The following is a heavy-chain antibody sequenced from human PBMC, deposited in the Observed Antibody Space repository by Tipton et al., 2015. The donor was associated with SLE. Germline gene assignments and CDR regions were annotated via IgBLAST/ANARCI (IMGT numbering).Heavy chain of an antibody. CDR1: GGSFTMYY. V-gene: IGHV4-34*01. CDR2: INHSGST. J-gene: IGHJ6*03. CDR3: ARVGYLGSGKTWDMDV. D-gene: IGHD3-10*01. Sequence: AVSGGSFTMYYWSWLRQSPGKGLEWIGEINHSGSTNYNPSLKARVTLSADTSKNQVSLRLTSVTAADTAIYYCARVGYLGSGKTWDMDVWGKGITVTVSS.